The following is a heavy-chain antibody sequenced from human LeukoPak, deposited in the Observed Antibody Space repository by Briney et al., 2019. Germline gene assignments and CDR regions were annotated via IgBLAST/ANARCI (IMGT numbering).Heavy chain of an antibody. CDR2: INPNSGGT. CDR3: ARDWSPHSSSWYEPDY. D-gene: IGHD6-13*01. J-gene: IGHJ4*02. Sequence: ASVKVSCKASGYTFTGYYMHWVRQAPGQGLEWMGWINPNSGGTNYAQKFQGRVTMTRDTSISTAYMELSRLRSDDTAVYYCARDWSPHSSSWYEPDYWGQGTLVTVSS. CDR1: GYTFTGYY. V-gene: IGHV1-2*02.